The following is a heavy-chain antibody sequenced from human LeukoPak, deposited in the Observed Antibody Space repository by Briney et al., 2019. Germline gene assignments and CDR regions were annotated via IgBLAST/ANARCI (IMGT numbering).Heavy chain of an antibody. CDR1: GDSVSCNSAA. J-gene: IGHJ4*02. V-gene: IGHV6-1*01. CDR2: TYYRPKWYN. D-gene: IGHD4-17*01. Sequence: SQTLSLTCAISGDSVSCNSAAWNWIRQSPSRGLEWLGRTYYRPKWYNDYAVSVKSRITINPDTSKNQFSLQLNSVTPEDTAVYYCARSGITTVTMRTFDYWGQGTLVTVSS. CDR3: ARSGITTVTMRTFDY.